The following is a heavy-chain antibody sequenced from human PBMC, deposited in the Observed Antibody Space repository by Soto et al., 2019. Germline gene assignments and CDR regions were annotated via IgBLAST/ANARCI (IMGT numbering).Heavy chain of an antibody. CDR2: IYYSGST. D-gene: IGHD3-10*01. V-gene: IGHV4-39*07. J-gene: IGHJ4*01. CDR1: GCSISSSSYY. Sequence: ETLSLTCTVSGCSISSSSYYWGVIRQPPGKGLEWMGSIYYSGSTYYNTSLESRVTISVDTSRNQFSLVVNCMTAADTAVCYCASGVLHSGQRTLVTVSS. CDR3: ASGVLH.